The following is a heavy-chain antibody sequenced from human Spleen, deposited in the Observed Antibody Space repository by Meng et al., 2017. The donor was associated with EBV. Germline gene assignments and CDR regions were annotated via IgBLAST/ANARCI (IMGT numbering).Heavy chain of an antibody. CDR3: ARQSYSGTENWFDP. J-gene: IGHJ5*02. D-gene: IGHD3-10*01. V-gene: IGHV4-30-4*01. Sequence: QWQLQEAGPGLVKPSQTLSLPCGVPGGSLSSGYYYWSWIRQPPGKGLEWMGYIYYSGSTYYNPTLKSRITMSVDTSKNEFSLKLTSATAADTAVYYCARQSYSGTENWFDPWGQGSLVTVSS. CDR2: IYYSGST. CDR1: GGSLSSGYYY.